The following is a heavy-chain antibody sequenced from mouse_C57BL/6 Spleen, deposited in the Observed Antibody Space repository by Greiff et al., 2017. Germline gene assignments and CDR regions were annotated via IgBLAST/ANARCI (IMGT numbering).Heavy chain of an antibody. CDR2: IDPNSGGT. CDR3: ARSPYDDPYFDV. D-gene: IGHD2-4*01. V-gene: IGHV1-72*01. CDR1: GYTFTSYW. J-gene: IGHJ1*03. Sequence: QVQLKESGAELVKPGASVKLSCKASGYTFTSYWMHWVKQRPGRGLEWIGRIDPNSGGTKYNEKFKSKATLTVDKPSSTAYMQLSSLTSEDSAVYYCARSPYDDPYFDVWGTGTTVTVSS.